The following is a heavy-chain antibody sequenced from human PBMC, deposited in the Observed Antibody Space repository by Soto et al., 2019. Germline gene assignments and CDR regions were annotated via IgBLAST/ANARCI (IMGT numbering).Heavy chain of an antibody. Sequence: ASVKVSCKASGYTFTSYGITWVRQAPGQGLEWMGWISAYNGKTNYAQKLQGRVTMTTDTSTSTAYMELRSLRSDDTAVYYCARVVTGTDYYYYYMDVWGKGTTVTVSS. CDR2: ISAYNGKT. V-gene: IGHV1-18*01. J-gene: IGHJ6*03. D-gene: IGHD2-21*02. CDR3: ARVVTGTDYYYYYMDV. CDR1: GYTFTSYG.